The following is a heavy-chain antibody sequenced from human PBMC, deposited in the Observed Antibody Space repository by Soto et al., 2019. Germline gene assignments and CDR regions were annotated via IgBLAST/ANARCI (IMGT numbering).Heavy chain of an antibody. CDR3: ARDRGVAPPVAGNTHYYYYMDV. Sequence: QDQLVQSGVEVKKPGASVKVSCKASGYSFTNYGITCVRQAPGQGFEWMGWISAYNGNTNYAQKFQGRVTMTTDASTSTAYLELRSLRSDDTAMYYCARDRGVAPPVAGNTHYYYYMDVWGKGTTVTVSS. J-gene: IGHJ6*03. CDR1: GYSFTNYG. CDR2: ISAYNGNT. D-gene: IGHD6-19*01. V-gene: IGHV1-18*01.